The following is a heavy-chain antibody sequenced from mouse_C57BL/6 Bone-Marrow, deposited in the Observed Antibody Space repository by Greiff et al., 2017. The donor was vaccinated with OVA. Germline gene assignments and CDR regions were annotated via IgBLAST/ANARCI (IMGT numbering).Heavy chain of an antibody. D-gene: IGHD2-2*01. CDR1: GFTFSSYG. CDR3: ARHTRMVTTTDWYFDV. V-gene: IGHV5-6*01. Sequence: EVQRVESGGDLVKPGGSLKLSCAASGFTFSSYGMSWVRQTPDKRLEWVATISSGGSYTYYPDSVKGRFTISRDNAKNTLYLQMSSLKSEDTAMYYCARHTRMVTTTDWYFDVWGTGTTVTVSS. J-gene: IGHJ1*03. CDR2: ISSGGSYT.